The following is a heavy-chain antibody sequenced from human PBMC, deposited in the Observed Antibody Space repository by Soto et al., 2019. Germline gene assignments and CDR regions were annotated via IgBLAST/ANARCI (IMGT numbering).Heavy chain of an antibody. CDR2: INHSGST. D-gene: IGHD4-17*01. V-gene: IGHV4-34*01. CDR3: ARDPHTVTTYYFDY. CDR1: GGSFSGYY. Sequence: PSETLSLTCAVYGGSFSGYYWSWIRQHPGKGLEWIGEINHSGSTNYNPSLKSRVTISVDTSKNQFSLKLSSVTAADTAVYYCARDPHTVTTYYFDYWGQGTLVTVSS. J-gene: IGHJ4*02.